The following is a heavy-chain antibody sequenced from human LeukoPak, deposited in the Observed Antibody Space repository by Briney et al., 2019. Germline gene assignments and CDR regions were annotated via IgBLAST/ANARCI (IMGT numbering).Heavy chain of an antibody. CDR3: ARDGGRDGYNFI. D-gene: IGHD5-24*01. Sequence: ASVKVPCKASGGTFSSYAISWVRQAPGQGLEWMGGIIPIFGTANYAQKFQGRVTITADESTSTAYMELSSLRSEDTAVYYCARDGGRDGYNFIWGQGTLVTVSS. CDR2: IIPIFGTA. V-gene: IGHV1-69*01. J-gene: IGHJ4*02. CDR1: GGTFSSYA.